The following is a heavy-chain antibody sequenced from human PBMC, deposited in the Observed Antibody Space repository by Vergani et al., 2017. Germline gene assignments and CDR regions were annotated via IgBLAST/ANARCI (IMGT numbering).Heavy chain of an antibody. V-gene: IGHV1-69*06. Sequence: QVQLVQSGAEVKKPGSSVKVSCKASGGTFGSYAISWVRQAPGQGLEWMGGIIPIFGTANYAQKFQGRVTITADKSSSTAYMELSSLRSEDTAVYYCARVDCSSTSCYDYYYYMDVWGKGTTVTVSS. D-gene: IGHD2-2*01. J-gene: IGHJ6*03. CDR1: GGTFGSYA. CDR3: ARVDCSSTSCYDYYYYMDV. CDR2: IIPIFGTA.